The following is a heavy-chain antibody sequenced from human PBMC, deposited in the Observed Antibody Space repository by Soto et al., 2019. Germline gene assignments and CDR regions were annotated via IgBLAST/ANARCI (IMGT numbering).Heavy chain of an antibody. CDR3: ARALADTAMGPDLYYFDY. V-gene: IGHV3-13*01. Sequence: GGSLRLSCAASGFTFSSYDMHWVRQATGKGLEWVSAIGTAGDTYYPGSVKGRFTISRENAKNSLYLQMNSLRAEDTAVYYCARALADTAMGPDLYYFDYWGQGTLVTGSS. J-gene: IGHJ4*02. CDR2: IGTAGDT. D-gene: IGHD5-18*01. CDR1: GFTFSSYD.